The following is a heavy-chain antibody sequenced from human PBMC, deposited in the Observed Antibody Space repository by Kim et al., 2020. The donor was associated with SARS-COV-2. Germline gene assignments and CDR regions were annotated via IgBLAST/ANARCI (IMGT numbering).Heavy chain of an antibody. CDR2: IIPIFGKA. Sequence: SVKVSCKASGCTFSTYAISWVRQAPGQGLEWMGWIIPIFGKADYAQKFQGGVTITADTSISTAYMELSSLKFEDTALYYCASRSFATLLYYSVRDVW. J-gene: IGHJ6*01. CDR1: GCTFSTYA. D-gene: IGHD3-16*01. V-gene: IGHV1-69*06. CDR3: ASRSFATLLYYSVRDV.